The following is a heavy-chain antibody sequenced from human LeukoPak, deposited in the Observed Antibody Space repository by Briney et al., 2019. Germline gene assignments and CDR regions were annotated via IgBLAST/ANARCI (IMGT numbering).Heavy chain of an antibody. J-gene: IGHJ4*02. D-gene: IGHD3-9*01. V-gene: IGHV4-59*01. Sequence: SETLSLTCTVSGCSISSYYWSWIRQPPGKGLEWIGYIYYSGSTNYNPSLKSRVTISVDTSKNQFSLKLSSVTAADTAVYYCARVLTGYYSSTYYFDYWGQGTLVTVSS. CDR1: GCSISSYY. CDR3: ARVLTGYYSSTYYFDY. CDR2: IYYSGST.